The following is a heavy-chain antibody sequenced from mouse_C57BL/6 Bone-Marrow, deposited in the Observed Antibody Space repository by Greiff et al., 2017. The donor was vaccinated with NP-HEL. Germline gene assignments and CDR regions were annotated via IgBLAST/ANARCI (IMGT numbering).Heavy chain of an antibody. CDR1: GYTFTDYN. V-gene: IGHV1-22*01. CDR2: INPNNGGT. J-gene: IGHJ2*01. CDR3: ASKEITTVVHYFDY. D-gene: IGHD1-1*01. Sequence: EVQLQQSGPELVKPGASVKMSCKASGYTFTDYNMHWVKQSHGKSLEWIGYINPNNGGTSYNQKFKGKATLTVNKSSSTAYMELRSLTSEDSAVYYCASKEITTVVHYFDYWGQGTTLTVSS.